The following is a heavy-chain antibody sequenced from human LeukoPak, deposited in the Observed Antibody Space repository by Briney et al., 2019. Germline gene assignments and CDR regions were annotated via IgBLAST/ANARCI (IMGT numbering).Heavy chain of an antibody. CDR1: GFTFSSYA. J-gene: IGHJ4*02. Sequence: GGSLRLSCAASGFTFSSYAMHWVRQAPGKGLEWVAVISYGGSNKYYADSVKGRFTISRDNSKNTLYLQMNSLRAEDTAVYYCATLNRRDDYWGQGTLVTVSS. V-gene: IGHV3-30-3*01. D-gene: IGHD3-16*02. CDR2: ISYGGSNK. CDR3: ATLNRRDDY.